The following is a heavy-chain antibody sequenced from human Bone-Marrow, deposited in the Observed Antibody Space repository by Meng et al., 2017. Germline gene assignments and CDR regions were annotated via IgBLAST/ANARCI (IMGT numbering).Heavy chain of an antibody. Sequence: KVSCKGSGYSFTSYWIGWVRQRPGKGLEWMGIIYPGDSDTRYSPSFQGQVTISADKSISTAYLQWSSLKASDTAMYYCASLRRVLLWFGGGFEDAFDIWGQGTMVTVSS. J-gene: IGHJ3*02. D-gene: IGHD3-10*01. CDR3: ASLRRVLLWFGGGFEDAFDI. CDR1: GYSFTSYW. V-gene: IGHV5-51*01. CDR2: IYPGDSDT.